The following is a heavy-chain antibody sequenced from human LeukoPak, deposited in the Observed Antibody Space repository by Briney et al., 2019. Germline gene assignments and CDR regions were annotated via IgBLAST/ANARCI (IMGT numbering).Heavy chain of an antibody. D-gene: IGHD6-13*01. CDR3: ARDQGYSSSWDYYYYMDV. Sequence: PGGSLRLSCAASGFTFSSYAMSWVRQAPGKGLEWVSAISGSGGSTYYADSVKGRFTISRDNSKNTLYLQMNSLRAEDTAVYYCARDQGYSSSWDYYYYMDVWGKGTTVTVSS. J-gene: IGHJ6*03. CDR2: ISGSGGST. CDR1: GFTFSSYA. V-gene: IGHV3-23*01.